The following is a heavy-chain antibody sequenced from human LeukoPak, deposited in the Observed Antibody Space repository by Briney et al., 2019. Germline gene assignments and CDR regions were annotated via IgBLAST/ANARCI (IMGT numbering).Heavy chain of an antibody. D-gene: IGHD3-16*02. Sequence: AETLSLTCAVYGTPFSGYYWSWIRQPPGKGLEWIGELNPTGDTNYNSSLKSRVMISIDTSKNQFSLRLTSVTAADTAMYYCARISFGGFIVAQDYWGQGTLVRVSS. J-gene: IGHJ4*02. CDR1: GTPFSGYY. CDR2: LNPTGDT. V-gene: IGHV4-34*01. CDR3: ARISFGGFIVAQDY.